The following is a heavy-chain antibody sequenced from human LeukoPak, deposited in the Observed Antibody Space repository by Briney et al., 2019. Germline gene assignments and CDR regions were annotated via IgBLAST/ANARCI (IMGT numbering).Heavy chain of an antibody. J-gene: IGHJ6*02. V-gene: IGHV3-64*01. Sequence: PGGSLRLSCAASGFTFSSYAMHWVRQAPGKGLEYVSAISSNGGSTYYANSVKGRFTISRDNSKNTLYLQMGSLRAEDMAVYYCARMTTVTEKGHYYYYGMDVWGQGTTVTVSS. CDR3: ARMTTVTEKGHYYYYGMDV. CDR1: GFTFSSYA. D-gene: IGHD4-17*01. CDR2: ISSNGGST.